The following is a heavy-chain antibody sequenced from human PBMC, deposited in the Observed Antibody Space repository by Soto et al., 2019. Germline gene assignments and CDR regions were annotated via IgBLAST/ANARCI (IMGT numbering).Heavy chain of an antibody. Sequence: SETLSLTCTVSGGSISSSDYYWGWIRQPPGKGLEWIGNIYYSGSASYNPSLKSRVTISVDTSKNQVSLKLSSVTAADTAVYYCARDYDFWSDYDYYYGMDVWGQGTTVTVSS. D-gene: IGHD3-3*01. CDR3: ARDYDFWSDYDYYYGMDV. CDR2: IYYSGSA. CDR1: GGSISSSDYY. J-gene: IGHJ6*02. V-gene: IGHV4-39*02.